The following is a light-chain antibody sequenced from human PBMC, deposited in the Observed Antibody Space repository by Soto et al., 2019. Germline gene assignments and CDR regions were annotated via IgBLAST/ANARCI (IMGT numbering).Light chain of an antibody. Sequence: IQLTQSPSSLSASVGDRVTLTCRASQGISSYLAWYQQKPGKAPKLLIYAASSLQSGVPSRFSGSGSGTDFTLTISSLQPEDFATYYCQQSYSTPWTFGQGTKVDNK. V-gene: IGKV1-39*01. J-gene: IGKJ1*01. CDR2: AAS. CDR1: QGISSY. CDR3: QQSYSTPWT.